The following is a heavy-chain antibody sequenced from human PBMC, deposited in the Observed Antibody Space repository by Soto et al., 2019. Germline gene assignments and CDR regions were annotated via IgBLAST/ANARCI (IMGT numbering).Heavy chain of an antibody. CDR3: AREELQWLGRGWDY. Sequence: QVQLVESGGGVVQPGRSLRLSCAASGFTFSSYGMHWVRQAPGKGLEWVAVIWYDGSNKYYADSVKGRFTISRDNSKNTLYLKMNSRRAEDTAVYYCAREELQWLGRGWDYWGQGTLVTVSS. V-gene: IGHV3-33*01. J-gene: IGHJ4*02. CDR1: GFTFSSYG. CDR2: IWYDGSNK. D-gene: IGHD6-19*01.